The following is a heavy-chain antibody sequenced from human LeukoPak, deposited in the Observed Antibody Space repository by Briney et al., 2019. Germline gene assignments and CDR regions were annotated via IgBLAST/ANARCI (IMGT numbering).Heavy chain of an antibody. V-gene: IGHV1-69*05. Sequence: SVKVSCKASGGTFSSYAISWVRQAPGQGLEWMGGIIPIFGTANYAQKSQGRVTITTDESTSTAYMELSSLRSEDTAVYYCAREGGQADYYYYYYMDVWGKGTTVTVSS. CDR1: GGTFSSYA. CDR2: IIPIFGTA. CDR3: AREGGQADYYYYYYMDV. D-gene: IGHD3-16*01. J-gene: IGHJ6*03.